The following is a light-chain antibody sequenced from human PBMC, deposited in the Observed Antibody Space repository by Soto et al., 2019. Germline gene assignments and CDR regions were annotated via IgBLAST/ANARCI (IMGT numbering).Light chain of an antibody. CDR1: QTISSW. CDR3: QQYYSYPLWT. CDR2: KAS. V-gene: IGKV1-5*03. J-gene: IGKJ1*01. Sequence: DIQMTQSPSTLSGSVGDRVTITCRASQTISSWLAWYQQKPGKAPKLLIYKASTLKSGVPSRFSGSGSGTDFTLTISCLQSEDFATYYCQQYYSYPLWTFGQGTKVDNK.